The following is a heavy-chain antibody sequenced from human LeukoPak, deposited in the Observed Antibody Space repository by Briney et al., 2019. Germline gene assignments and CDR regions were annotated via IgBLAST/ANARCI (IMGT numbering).Heavy chain of an antibody. D-gene: IGHD3-16*01. CDR1: GFTFSSYA. CDR2: ISGSGGST. J-gene: IGHJ6*03. Sequence: PGGSLRLSCEASGFTFSSYAMSWVRQAPGKGLEWVSAISGSGGSTYYADSVKGRFTISRDNSKNTLYLQMNSLRAEDTAVYYCAKDPGDDYYYYMDVWGKGTTVTVSS. V-gene: IGHV3-23*01. CDR3: AKDPGDDYYYYMDV.